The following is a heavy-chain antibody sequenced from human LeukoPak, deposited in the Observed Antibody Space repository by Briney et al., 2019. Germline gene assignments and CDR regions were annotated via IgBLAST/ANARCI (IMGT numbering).Heavy chain of an antibody. CDR3: ARARLGEFYYFDY. J-gene: IGHJ4*02. Sequence: PSETLSLTCTVSGYSISSGYYWGWIRQPPGKGLEWIGSIYHSGSTNYNPSLKSRVTMSVDTSRNQFSLKLSSVTAADTAVYYCARARLGEFYYFDYWGQGTLVTVSS. D-gene: IGHD3-16*01. V-gene: IGHV4-38-2*02. CDR1: GYSISSGYY. CDR2: IYHSGST.